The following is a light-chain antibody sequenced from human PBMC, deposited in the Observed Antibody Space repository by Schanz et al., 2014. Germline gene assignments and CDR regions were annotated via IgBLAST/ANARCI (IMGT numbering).Light chain of an antibody. J-gene: IGLJ3*02. Sequence: QSALTQPPSASGSPGQSVAISCTGTSSDVGGNNHVSWYQQHPGKAPKLMISEVSKRPSGVPDRFSGSKSGNTASLTVSGLQAEDEADYYCNSYAGSNNWVFGGGTKLTVL. CDR1: SSDVGGNNH. CDR3: NSYAGSNNWV. CDR2: EVS. V-gene: IGLV2-8*01.